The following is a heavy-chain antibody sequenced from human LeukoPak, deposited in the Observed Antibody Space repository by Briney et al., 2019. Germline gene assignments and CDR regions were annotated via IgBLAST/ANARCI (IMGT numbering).Heavy chain of an antibody. J-gene: IGHJ4*02. Sequence: QSGGSLRLSCAASGFTFSSYAMSWVRQAPGKGLEWVSAISGSGGSTYYADSVKGRFTISRDNSKNTLYLQMNSLRAEDTAVYYCARKGELERRRSWDYWGQGTLVTVSS. V-gene: IGHV3-23*01. CDR2: ISGSGGST. D-gene: IGHD1-1*01. CDR1: GFTFSSYA. CDR3: ARKGELERRRSWDY.